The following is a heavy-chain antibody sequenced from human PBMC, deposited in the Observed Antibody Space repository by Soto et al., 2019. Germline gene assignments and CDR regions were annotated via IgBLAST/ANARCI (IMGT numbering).Heavy chain of an antibody. CDR2: LDTDGSRK. V-gene: IGHV3-7*03. CDR3: GRVPLDGNYANGVDV. Sequence: EVQLVESGGGLVQPGGSLRLSFAASGFNFHTYWMYWVRQAPGKGLEWVDNLDTDGSRKNYVDSVKGRFIISRDNAKNSLFLQMNSLRADDTAVYYCGRVPLDGNYANGVDVWGQGTTVTVSS. CDR1: GFNFHTYW. J-gene: IGHJ6*02. D-gene: IGHD4-17*01.